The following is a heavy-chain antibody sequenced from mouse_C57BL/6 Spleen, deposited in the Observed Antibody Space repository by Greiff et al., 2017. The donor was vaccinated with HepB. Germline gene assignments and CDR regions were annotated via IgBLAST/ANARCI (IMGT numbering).Heavy chain of an antibody. Sequence: QVQLQQPGAELVRPWTSVKLSCKASGYTFTSYWMHWVKQRPGQGLEWIGVIDPSDSYTNYNQKFNGKATLTVDTSSSTAYMQLSSLTSEDSAVYYCARSFTTVVAHYFDYWGQGTTLTVSS. CDR3: ARSFTTVVAHYFDY. D-gene: IGHD1-1*01. V-gene: IGHV1-59*01. CDR1: GYTFTSYW. J-gene: IGHJ2*01. CDR2: IDPSDSYT.